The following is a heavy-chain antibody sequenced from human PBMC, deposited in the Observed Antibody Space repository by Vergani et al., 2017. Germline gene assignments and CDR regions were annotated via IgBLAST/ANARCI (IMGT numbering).Heavy chain of an antibody. Sequence: EVQLVESGGGLVKPGGSLRLSCAASGFTFSNAWMSWVRQAPGKGLEWFGRIKSNTDGATTDYSAPVKVSFTISRADSKTTLYLQMNSLKTEDTAVYYCTTDMVVTATDDWGEGTRVTVSS. J-gene: IGHJ4*02. CDR1: GFTFSNAW. CDR2: IKSNTDGATT. V-gene: IGHV3-15*01. CDR3: TTDMVVTATDD. D-gene: IGHD2-21*02.